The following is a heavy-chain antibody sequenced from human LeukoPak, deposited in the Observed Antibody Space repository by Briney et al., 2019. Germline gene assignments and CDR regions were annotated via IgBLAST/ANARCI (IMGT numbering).Heavy chain of an antibody. D-gene: IGHD6-19*01. CDR3: ARQSAAGSSDY. V-gene: IGHV3-64*01. CDR1: GFTFSSYA. CDR2: ISRTNGDST. J-gene: IGHJ4*02. Sequence: GGSLILSCAASGFTFSSYAMHWVRQAPGKGLEYVSGISRTNGDSTYYANSVKGRFTISRDNSKSTLYLQMGSLRPDDMAVYYCARQSAAGSSDYWGQGTLVTVSS.